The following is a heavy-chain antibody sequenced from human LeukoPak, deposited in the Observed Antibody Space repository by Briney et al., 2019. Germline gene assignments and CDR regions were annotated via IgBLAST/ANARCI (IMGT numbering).Heavy chain of an antibody. CDR1: KFTFSHYG. V-gene: IGHV3-33*03. J-gene: IGHJ4*02. Sequence: GGSLRLSCAASKFTFSHYGMHWVRQAPGKGLEWVAVVFNDGSNQYYADSVKGRFTVSRDNSQNMLYLQMNSLRHKDTAVYYCAKDAERGFDYSNSLQKWGQGTLVTVSS. CDR3: AKDAERGFDYSNSLQK. CDR2: VFNDGSNQ. D-gene: IGHD4-11*01.